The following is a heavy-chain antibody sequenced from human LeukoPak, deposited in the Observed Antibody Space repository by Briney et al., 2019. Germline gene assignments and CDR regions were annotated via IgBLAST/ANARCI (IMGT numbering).Heavy chain of an antibody. CDR1: GFTFSSYD. J-gene: IGHJ3*02. CDR3: VWGRGWGTFDI. V-gene: IGHV3-13*04. Sequence: GGSLRLSCAASGFTFSSYDMHWVRQGTGKGLEWVSAIGTAGDTYYPGSVKGRFTTSRENAKNSLYLQMNSLRVGDTAVYYCVWGRGWGTFDIWGQGTMVTVSS. D-gene: IGHD3-10*01. CDR2: IGTAGDT.